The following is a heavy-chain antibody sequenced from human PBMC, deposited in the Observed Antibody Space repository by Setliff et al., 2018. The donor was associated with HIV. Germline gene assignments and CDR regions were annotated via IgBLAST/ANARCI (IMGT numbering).Heavy chain of an antibody. CDR1: GYIFIRYY. V-gene: IGHV1-2*02. J-gene: IGHJ4*02. Sequence: ASVKVSCKTSGYIFIRYYIFWVRQAPGHGLEWMGTINPNTGATNYAQTFQGRVTVTRDTSIRTAYMDLSSLRSDDTALYYCARGPVGGTVDYWGQGTLVTVSS. CDR2: INPNTGAT. D-gene: IGHD1-26*01. CDR3: ARGPVGGTVDY.